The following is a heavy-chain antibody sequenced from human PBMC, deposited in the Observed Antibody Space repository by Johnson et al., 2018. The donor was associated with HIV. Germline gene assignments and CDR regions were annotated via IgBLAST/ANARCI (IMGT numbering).Heavy chain of an antibody. CDR2: IFSVGSA. Sequence: MQLVESGGGLVQPGGSLRLSCAASGITVSSNYMSWVRQAPGKGLEWVSVIFSVGSAYYADSVKGRFIISRDNSKNMLYLQMNSLRPEDTAVYYCARDGRDLVTRGSLDIWGQGTVVTVSS. D-gene: IGHD3-9*01. CDR3: ARDGRDLVTRGSLDI. CDR1: GITVSSNY. V-gene: IGHV3-66*02. J-gene: IGHJ3*02.